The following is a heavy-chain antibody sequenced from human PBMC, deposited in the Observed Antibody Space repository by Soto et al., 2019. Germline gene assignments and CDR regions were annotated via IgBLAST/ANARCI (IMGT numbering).Heavy chain of an antibody. CDR3: ASSMGRGGNDY. CDR2: IKKVGSEK. CDR1: GFPFGNFG. V-gene: IGHV3-7*05. J-gene: IGHJ4*02. D-gene: IGHD3-10*01. Sequence: EVQLVESGGGLARPGGPLSLSCAASGFPFGNFGLIWVRQAPGKGLECVANIKKVGSEKYYVDPVKGRFTISRDNAKNSLYLQMNSLRAEDTAVYYCASSMGRGGNDYWGQGTLVTVSS.